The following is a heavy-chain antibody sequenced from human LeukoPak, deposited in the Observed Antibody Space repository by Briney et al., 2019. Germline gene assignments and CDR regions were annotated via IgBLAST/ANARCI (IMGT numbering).Heavy chain of an antibody. CDR1: GGSISSYY. V-gene: IGHV4-59*01. CDR2: IYYSGST. D-gene: IGHD3-10*01. Sequence: SETLSLTCTVSGGSISSYYWSWIRQPPGKGLEWIGYIYYSGSTNYNPSLKSRVTISVDTSKNQFSLKLSSVTAADTAMYYCARLRGSGSHDAFDIWGQGTMVTVSS. J-gene: IGHJ3*02. CDR3: ARLRGSGSHDAFDI.